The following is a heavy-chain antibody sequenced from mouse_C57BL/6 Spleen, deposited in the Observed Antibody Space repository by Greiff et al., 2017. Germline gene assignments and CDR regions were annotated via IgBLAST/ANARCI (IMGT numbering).Heavy chain of an antibody. CDR1: GYTFTSYW. CDR2: INPSNGGT. CDR3: ARYYDSSSHWYFDV. J-gene: IGHJ1*03. V-gene: IGHV1-53*01. Sequence: QVQLQQPGAELVKPGASVKLSCTASGYTFTSYWMHWVKQRPGQGLEWIGNINPSNGGTNYNEKFKGKATLTVDKSSSTAYMQLSSLTSEDSAVYYGARYYDSSSHWYFDVWGTGTTVTVSS. D-gene: IGHD1-1*01.